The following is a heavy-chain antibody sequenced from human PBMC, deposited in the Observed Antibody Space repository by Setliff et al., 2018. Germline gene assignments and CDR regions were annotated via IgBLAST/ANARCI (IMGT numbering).Heavy chain of an antibody. CDR2: IYTSGGT. CDR3: ATRTYYDSNGYYYAIAGPFDI. Sequence: PSETLSLTCTVSGAPISSYYWSWIRQPPGKGLEWIGYIYTSGGTNYNPSLKSRVTISVDASKNQFSLKLSSVTAADTAVYYCATRTYYDSNGYYYAIAGPFDIWGQGTMVTVSS. J-gene: IGHJ3*02. CDR1: GAPISSYY. V-gene: IGHV4-4*08. D-gene: IGHD3-22*01.